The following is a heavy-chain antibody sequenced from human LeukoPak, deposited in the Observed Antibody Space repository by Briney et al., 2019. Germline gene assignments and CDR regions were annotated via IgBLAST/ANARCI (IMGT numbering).Heavy chain of an antibody. D-gene: IGHD1-26*01. V-gene: IGHV4-31*03. CDR1: GGSIGSGGYY. CDR3: ARVELPPVYFDY. CDR2: IYYSGST. Sequence: PSQTLSLTCTVSGGSIGSGGYYWSWIRQHPGKGLEWIGYIYYSGSTYYNPSLKSRVTISVDTSKNQFSLKLSSVTAADTAVYYCARVELPPVYFDYWGQGTLVTVSS. J-gene: IGHJ4*02.